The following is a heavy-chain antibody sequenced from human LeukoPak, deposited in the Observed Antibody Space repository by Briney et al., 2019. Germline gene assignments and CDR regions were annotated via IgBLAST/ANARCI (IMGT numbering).Heavy chain of an antibody. CDR1: GFSFRSFW. Sequence: GGSLRLSCAASGFSFRSFWMSWVRQAPGKGLEWVANIDEDGSEKNYVDSVKGRFTISRDNSKNTLYLQMNSLRAEDTAVYYCAKFPYYGSGYSYYYYYMDVWGKGTTVTISS. CDR3: AKFPYYGSGYSYYYYYMDV. CDR2: IDEDGSEK. V-gene: IGHV3-7*03. J-gene: IGHJ6*03. D-gene: IGHD3-10*01.